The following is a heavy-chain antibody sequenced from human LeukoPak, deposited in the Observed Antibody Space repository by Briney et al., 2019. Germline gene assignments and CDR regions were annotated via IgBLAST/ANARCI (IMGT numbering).Heavy chain of an antibody. V-gene: IGHV3-7*01. CDR1: GFTVSTYW. CDR2: INQDGGEK. D-gene: IGHD2-2*01. Sequence: PGGSLRLSCAASGFTVSTYWMNWVRQAPGKGLEWVANINQDGGEKYYVDSVKGRFTISRDNAKNSLYLQMNSLRAEDTAVYHCATGRSCATCYLPDYWGQGTLVTVSS. CDR3: ATGRSCATCYLPDY. J-gene: IGHJ4*02.